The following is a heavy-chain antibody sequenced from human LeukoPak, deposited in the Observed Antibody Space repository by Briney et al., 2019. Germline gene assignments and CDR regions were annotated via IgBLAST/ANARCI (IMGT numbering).Heavy chain of an antibody. CDR2: INPNSGGT. CDR3: ARVPIVGATPFDY. V-gene: IGHV1-2*02. Sequence: ASVKVSCKASGYTFTGYYMHWVRQAPGQGLEWMGWINPNSGGTNYAQKFQGRVTMTGDTSISTAYMELSRLRSDDTAVYYCARVPIVGATPFDYWGQGTLVTVSS. CDR1: GYTFTGYY. D-gene: IGHD1-26*01. J-gene: IGHJ4*02.